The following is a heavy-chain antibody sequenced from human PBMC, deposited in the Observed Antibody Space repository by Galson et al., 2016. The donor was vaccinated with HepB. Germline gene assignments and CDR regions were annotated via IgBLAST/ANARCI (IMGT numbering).Heavy chain of an antibody. J-gene: IGHJ5*01. V-gene: IGHV2-5*01. CDR1: GFSLNTSGVG. CDR2: IHWNDDE. Sequence: PALVKPTQTLTLTCTFSGFSLNTSGVGVGWIRQPPRRALEWLALIHWNDDERYSPSLESRLTITKDTSKNQVVLTMTNMDPDDTATYYCAHSPGSRVCFDPWGQGILVTVSS. D-gene: IGHD3-10*01. CDR3: AHSPGSRVCFDP.